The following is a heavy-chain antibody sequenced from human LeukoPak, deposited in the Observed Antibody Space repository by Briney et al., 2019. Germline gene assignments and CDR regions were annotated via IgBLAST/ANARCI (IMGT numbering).Heavy chain of an antibody. Sequence: GGPLRLSCAASGFTFDDYAMHWVRQAPGKGLEGVSGISWNSGSIGYADSVKGRFTISRDNAKNSLYLQMNSLRAEDTALYYCARGGWLQPFDYWGQGALVTVSS. CDR2: ISWNSGSI. J-gene: IGHJ4*02. V-gene: IGHV3-9*01. CDR3: ARGGWLQPFDY. CDR1: GFTFDDYA. D-gene: IGHD5-24*01.